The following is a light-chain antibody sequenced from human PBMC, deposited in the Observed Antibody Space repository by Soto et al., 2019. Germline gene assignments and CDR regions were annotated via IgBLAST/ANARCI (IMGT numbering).Light chain of an antibody. Sequence: QSALTQPASVSGSPGQSITISCTGTSSDVGSYNLVSWYQQHPGKAPKLMIYEGSKRPSGVSHRFSGSKSGNTASLTISGLQAEEEADYYCCSYAGSSTYVVFGGGTKLTVL. CDR1: SSDVGSYNL. J-gene: IGLJ2*01. CDR3: CSYAGSSTYVV. V-gene: IGLV2-23*01. CDR2: EGS.